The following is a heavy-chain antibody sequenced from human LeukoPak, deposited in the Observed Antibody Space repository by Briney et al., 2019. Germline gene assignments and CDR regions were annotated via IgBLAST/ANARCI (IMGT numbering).Heavy chain of an antibody. CDR1: GGTFSSYA. V-gene: IGHV1-69*06. CDR2: IIPIFGTA. D-gene: IGHD5-24*01. Sequence: GASVKVSCKASGGTFSSYAISWVRQAPGQGLEWMGGIIPIFGTANYAQKFQGRVTITADKSASTAYMELSSLRSEDTAVYYCARGWLQFYDAFDIWGQGTMVTVSS. J-gene: IGHJ3*02. CDR3: ARGWLQFYDAFDI.